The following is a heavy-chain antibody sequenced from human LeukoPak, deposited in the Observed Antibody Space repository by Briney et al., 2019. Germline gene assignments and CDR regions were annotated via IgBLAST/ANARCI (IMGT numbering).Heavy chain of an antibody. D-gene: IGHD1-26*01. J-gene: IGHJ4*02. Sequence: GGSLRLSCAVSVFTFSSYGMHWVRQAPGKGLEWVAVISYDGSNKYYADSVKGRFTISRDNSKNTLYLQMNSLRAEDTAAYYCARSGSLAPFDYWGQGTLVTVSS. V-gene: IGHV3-30*03. CDR1: VFTFSSYG. CDR3: ARSGSLAPFDY. CDR2: ISYDGSNK.